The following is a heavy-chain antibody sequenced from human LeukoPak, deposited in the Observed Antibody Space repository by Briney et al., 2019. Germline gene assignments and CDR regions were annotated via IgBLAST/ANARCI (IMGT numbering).Heavy chain of an antibody. J-gene: IGHJ5*02. D-gene: IGHD2-2*01. V-gene: IGHV4-39*01. Sequence: SETLSLTYTVSGGSISSSSYYWGWIRQPPGKGLEWIGSIYYSGSTYYNPSLKSRVTISVDTSKNQFSLKLSSVTAADTAVYYCARRYCSSTSCLNWFDPWGQGTLVTVSS. CDR1: GGSISSSSYY. CDR3: ARRYCSSTSCLNWFDP. CDR2: IYYSGST.